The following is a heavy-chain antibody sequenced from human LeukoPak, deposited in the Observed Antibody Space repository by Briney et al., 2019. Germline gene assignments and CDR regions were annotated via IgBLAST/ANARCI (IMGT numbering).Heavy chain of an antibody. D-gene: IGHD6-13*01. Sequence: SETLSLTCAVSGGSISSGGYYWSWIRQHLGKGLEWIGYIYNSGSTYYNPPLKSRVTISVDTSKNQFSLKLSSVTAADTAVYYCAMFSSSWINAFDIWGQGTMVTVSS. J-gene: IGHJ3*02. V-gene: IGHV4-31*11. CDR3: AMFSSSWINAFDI. CDR2: IYNSGST. CDR1: GGSISSGGYY.